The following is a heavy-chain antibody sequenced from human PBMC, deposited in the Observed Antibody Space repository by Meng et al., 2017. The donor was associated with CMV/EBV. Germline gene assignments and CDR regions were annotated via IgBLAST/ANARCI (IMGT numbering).Heavy chain of an antibody. D-gene: IGHD3-10*01. Sequence: ASVKVSCKASGYTFTGYYMHWVRQAPGQGLEWMGWINPNSGGTNYAQKFQGRVTMTRDTSISTAYMELSRLRSDDTAVYYCAREDYYGSGDDDFDIWGQGTMVTVSS. CDR3: AREDYYGSGDDDFDI. V-gene: IGHV1-2*02. CDR1: GYTFTGYY. J-gene: IGHJ3*02. CDR2: INPNSGGT.